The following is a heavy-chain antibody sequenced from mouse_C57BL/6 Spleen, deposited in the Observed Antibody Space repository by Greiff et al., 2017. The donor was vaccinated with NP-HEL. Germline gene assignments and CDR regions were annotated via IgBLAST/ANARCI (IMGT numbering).Heavy chain of an antibody. CDR1: GYTFTSYW. Sequence: QVQLQQPGAELVKPGASVKMSCKASGYTFTSYWLTWVKQRPGQGLEWIGDIYPGSGSTNYNEKFKSKATLTVDTSSSTAYMQLSSLTSEDSAVYYCARGGDGDAMDYWGQGTSVTVSS. CDR2: IYPGSGST. CDR3: ARGGDGDAMDY. D-gene: IGHD3-3*01. V-gene: IGHV1-55*01. J-gene: IGHJ4*01.